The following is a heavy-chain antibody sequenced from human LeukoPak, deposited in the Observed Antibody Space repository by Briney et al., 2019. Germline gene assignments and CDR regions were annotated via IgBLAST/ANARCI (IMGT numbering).Heavy chain of an antibody. J-gene: IGHJ5*02. CDR3: ARALNWFDP. CDR2: IYYSGST. Sequence: LETLSLTSTVSGVSISSHYWSWIRQPPGKGLEWIGYIYYSGSTNYNISLKSRVTISVDTSKNQFSLKLSSLTAADTAVYYCARALNWFDPWGQGTLVTVSS. V-gene: IGHV4-59*11. CDR1: GVSISSHY.